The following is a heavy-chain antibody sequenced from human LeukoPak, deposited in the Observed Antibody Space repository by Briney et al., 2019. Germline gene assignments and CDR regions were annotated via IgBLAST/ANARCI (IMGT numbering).Heavy chain of an antibody. J-gene: IGHJ5*02. Sequence: PSETLSLTCTVSSGSISSYYWSWIRQPPGKGLEWIGYIYYSGSTNYNPSLKSRVTISVDTSKNQFSLKLSSVTAADTAVYYCARVGVAVADGPNGFDPWGQGTLVTVSS. CDR2: IYYSGST. CDR3: ARVGVAVADGPNGFDP. CDR1: SGSISSYY. D-gene: IGHD6-19*01. V-gene: IGHV4-59*12.